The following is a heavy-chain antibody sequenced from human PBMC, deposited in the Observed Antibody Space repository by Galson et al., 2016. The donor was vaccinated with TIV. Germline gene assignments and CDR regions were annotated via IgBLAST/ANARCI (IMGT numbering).Heavy chain of an antibody. Sequence: ETLSLTCDVSGYSIKSGYYWGWIRQPPGKGLQWIGGIYESGTTYSNPSLKSRLTLSVDTSKNQFSLKLSSVTASDTAVYYCMREGSTVTMHHYFGMDVWGQGTSVTVSS. CDR3: MREGSTVTMHHYFGMDV. J-gene: IGHJ6*02. CDR2: IYESGTT. V-gene: IGHV4-38-2*02. CDR1: GYSIKSGYY. D-gene: IGHD4-17*01.